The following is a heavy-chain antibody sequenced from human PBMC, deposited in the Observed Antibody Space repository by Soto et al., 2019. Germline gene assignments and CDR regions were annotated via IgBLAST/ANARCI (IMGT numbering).Heavy chain of an antibody. CDR1: GYSFFSYY. Sequence: QVQLVQCGEAVGKPGDSVKVSCKASGYSFFSYYIHWVRQAPGQGLEWMGRFLASGGNTDYAQRFRGRVSMTRETSSTNTVSLELTSLTSDDTAVYYCARGGATIFGVIDFWGQGTRVTVSS. V-gene: IGHV1-46*01. J-gene: IGHJ4*02. CDR2: FLASGGNT. D-gene: IGHD3-3*02. CDR3: ARGGATIFGVIDF.